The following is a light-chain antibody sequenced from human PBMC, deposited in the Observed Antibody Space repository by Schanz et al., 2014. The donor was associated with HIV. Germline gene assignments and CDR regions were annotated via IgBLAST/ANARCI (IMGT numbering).Light chain of an antibody. Sequence: QSVLTQPASVSGSPGQSITISCTGTSSDVGSYNLVSWYQQHPGKAPKLMIYEVSKRPSGVSNRFSGSKSGNTASLTFSGLQAEDEADYYCCSYAGSSTLVFGGGTKLTVL. CDR3: CSYAGSSTLV. J-gene: IGLJ2*01. CDR1: SSDVGSYNL. V-gene: IGLV2-23*02. CDR2: EVS.